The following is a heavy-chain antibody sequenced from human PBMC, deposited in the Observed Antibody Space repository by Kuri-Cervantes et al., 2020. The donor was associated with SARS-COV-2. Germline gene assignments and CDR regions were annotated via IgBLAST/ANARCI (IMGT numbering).Heavy chain of an antibody. CDR2: VRRDGSNY. V-gene: IGHV3-30*02. J-gene: IGHJ4*02. Sequence: GESLKISCAASGFSFSYYGMHWVRQAPGKGLGWVGFVRRDGSNYYYADSVKGRFTISRDNAQNSLYLQMDDLGAEDTAVYYCAGGPFDYWGQGTLVTVSS. CDR3: AGGPFDY. CDR1: GFSFSYYG.